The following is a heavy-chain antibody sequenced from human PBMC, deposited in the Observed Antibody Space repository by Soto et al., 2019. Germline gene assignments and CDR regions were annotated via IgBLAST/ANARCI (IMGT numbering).Heavy chain of an antibody. V-gene: IGHV3-30*03. D-gene: IGHD2-2*02. J-gene: IGHJ4*02. CDR3: AREYCSRTSCYTGILDY. CDR2: ISYDGSNK. Sequence: GGSLRLSCAASGFTFSTYGMHWVRQAPGKGLEWVAVISYDGSNKYYADSVKGRFTISRDNSKNTLYLQMNSLRAEDTAVYYCAREYCSRTSCYTGILDYWGQGTLVTVSS. CDR1: GFTFSTYG.